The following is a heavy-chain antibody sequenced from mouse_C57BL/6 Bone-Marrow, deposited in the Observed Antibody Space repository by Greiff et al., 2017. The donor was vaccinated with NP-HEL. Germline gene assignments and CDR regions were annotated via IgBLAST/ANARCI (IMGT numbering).Heavy chain of an antibody. CDR1: GYTFTDYE. CDR3: TRGGKFITTPAWFAY. Sequence: QVQLQQSGAELVRPGASVTLSCKASGYTFTDYEMHWVKQTPVHGLEWIGAIDPETGGTAYNQKFKGKAILTADTSSSTAYMELRSLTSEDSAVYYCTRGGKFITTPAWFAYWGQGTLVTVSA. J-gene: IGHJ3*01. CDR2: IDPETGGT. D-gene: IGHD1-1*01. V-gene: IGHV1-15*01.